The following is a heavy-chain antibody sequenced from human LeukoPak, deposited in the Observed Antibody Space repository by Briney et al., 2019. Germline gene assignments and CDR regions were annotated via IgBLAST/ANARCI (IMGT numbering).Heavy chain of an antibody. Sequence: PSETLSLTCTVSGGSISSSSYYWGWVRQPPGKGLEWIGSIYYSGSTYYNPSLKSRVTISVDTSKNQFSLKLSSVTAADTAVYYCARSRRGYSRAWGQGTLVTVSS. CDR2: IYYSGST. CDR3: ARSRRGYSRA. CDR1: GGSISSSSYY. J-gene: IGHJ5*02. D-gene: IGHD5-18*01. V-gene: IGHV4-39*07.